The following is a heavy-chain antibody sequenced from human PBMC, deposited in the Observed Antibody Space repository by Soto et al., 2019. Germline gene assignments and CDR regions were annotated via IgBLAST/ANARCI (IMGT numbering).Heavy chain of an antibody. V-gene: IGHV4-28*01. CDR3: ARREIQGPIDY. D-gene: IGHD1-26*01. Sequence: QVQLQESGPGLVKPSDTLSLTCAVSGYSISSSNWWGWIRQPPGKGLDWIGYIYYSGTTYYNPSLMRRVTMSVDTSKNHFSQKLTSVTAVDTAVYYCARREIQGPIDYCGQGTLVTVSS. J-gene: IGHJ4*02. CDR2: IYYSGTT. CDR1: GYSISSSNW.